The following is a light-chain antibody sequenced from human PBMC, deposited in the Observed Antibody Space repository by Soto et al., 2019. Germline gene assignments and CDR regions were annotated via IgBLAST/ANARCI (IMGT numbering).Light chain of an antibody. CDR3: QQYDNLPPYT. Sequence: DIQMTQSPSSLSASVGDRVTITCQASQDISNYLYWYQQKPGKATKLLIYDASNLETGVPSRFSGSGSGTEFTFTISSLQPEDIATYYCQQYDNLPPYTFGQGTKLEIK. CDR1: QDISNY. CDR2: DAS. V-gene: IGKV1-33*01. J-gene: IGKJ2*01.